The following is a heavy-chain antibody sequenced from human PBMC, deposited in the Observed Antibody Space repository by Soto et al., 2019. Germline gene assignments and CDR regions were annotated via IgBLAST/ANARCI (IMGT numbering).Heavy chain of an antibody. CDR1: GFTFSSYS. CDR3: ARVRSRSYYYYGMDV. D-gene: IGHD3-10*01. J-gene: IGHJ6*02. Sequence: GGSLRLSCAASGFTFSSYSMNWVRQAPGKGLEWVSSISSSSYIYYADSVKGRFTISRDNAKNSLYLQMNSLRAEDTAVYYCARVRSRSYYYYGMDVWGQGTTVTVSS. V-gene: IGHV3-21*01. CDR2: ISSSSYI.